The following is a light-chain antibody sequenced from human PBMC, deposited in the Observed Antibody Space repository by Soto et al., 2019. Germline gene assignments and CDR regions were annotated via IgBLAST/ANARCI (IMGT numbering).Light chain of an antibody. Sequence: QAVVTQPASVSGSPGQSITISCTGTSSDFGAYNYVSWYQQHPGKAPKLMIYEVSYRPSGVSNRFSGSKSGNTASLTISGLQAEDEADYYCSSYTPSTPLVFGGGTKLTVL. V-gene: IGLV2-14*01. CDR3: SSYTPSTPLV. CDR1: SSDFGAYNY. J-gene: IGLJ2*01. CDR2: EVS.